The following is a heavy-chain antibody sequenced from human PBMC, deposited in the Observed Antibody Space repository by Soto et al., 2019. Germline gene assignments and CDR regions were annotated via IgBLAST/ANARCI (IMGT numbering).Heavy chain of an antibody. CDR2: ISYDGSNK. CDR3: AKDWGDYYYYGMDV. D-gene: IGHD3-16*01. V-gene: IGHV3-30*18. CDR1: GFTFSSYG. Sequence: GSLRLSCAASGFTFSSYGRHWFRQSPGKGLELVAVISYDGSNKYYADSVKGRFTISRDNSKNTLYLQMNSLRAEDTAVYYCAKDWGDYYYYGMDVWGQGTTVTVSS. J-gene: IGHJ6*02.